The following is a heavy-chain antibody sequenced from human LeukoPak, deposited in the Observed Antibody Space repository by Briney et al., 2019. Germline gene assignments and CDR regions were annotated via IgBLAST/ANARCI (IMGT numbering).Heavy chain of an antibody. D-gene: IGHD3-3*01. J-gene: IGHJ4*02. V-gene: IGHV3-30*03. CDR3: ARDRQMYYDFWSGLDY. CDR1: GFTFSSYG. CDR2: ISYDGSNK. Sequence: GSLRLSCAASGFTFSSYGMHWVRQAPGKGLEWVAVISYDGSNKYYADSVKGRFTISRDNSKNTLYLQMNSLRAEDTAVYYCARDRQMYYDFWSGLDYWGQGTLVTVSS.